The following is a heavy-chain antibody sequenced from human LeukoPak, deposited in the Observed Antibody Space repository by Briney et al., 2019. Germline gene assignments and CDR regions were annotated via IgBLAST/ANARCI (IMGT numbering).Heavy chain of an antibody. D-gene: IGHD3-22*01. J-gene: IGHJ6*02. CDR1: GGSFSGYY. CDR2: INHGEST. V-gene: IGHV4-34*01. Sequence: SETLSLTCAVSGGSFSGYYGYWIRQPPGKGLEWIGEINHGESTNYNPSLKSRATLSVDTSKNQFSLKLTSVTAADTAVYYCARGRTYYYDTSGYYPSIYYGMDVWGQGTTVIVSS. CDR3: ARGRTYYYDTSGYYPSIYYGMDV.